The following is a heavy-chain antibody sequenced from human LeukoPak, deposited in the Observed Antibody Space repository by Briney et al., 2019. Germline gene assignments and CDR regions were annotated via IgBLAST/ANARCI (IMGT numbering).Heavy chain of an antibody. CDR1: GGSISSGDYY. CDR3: ARGCSNTSCYGYA. J-gene: IGHJ6*04. V-gene: IGHV4-30-4*08. D-gene: IGHD2-2*01. CDR2: IYYSGST. Sequence: SETLSLTCTVSGGSISSGDYYWSWIRQPPGKGLEWIGYIYYSGSTYYNPSLKSRVTISVDTSKNQFSLKLGSVTAADTAVYYCARGCSNTSCYGYAWGKGTTVTVSS.